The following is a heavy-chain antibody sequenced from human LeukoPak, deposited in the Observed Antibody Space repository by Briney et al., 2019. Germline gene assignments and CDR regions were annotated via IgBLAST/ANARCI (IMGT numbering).Heavy chain of an antibody. V-gene: IGHV3-73*01. D-gene: IGHD1-1*01. Sequence: GGSLRLSCAASGFTFSNYNMNWVRQAPGKGLEWVGRIRSKANSYATAYAASVKGRFTISRDDSKNTAYLQMNSLKTEDTAVYYCTRLPPRRGYIGAFDIWGQGTMVTVSS. CDR1: GFTFSNYN. J-gene: IGHJ3*02. CDR2: IRSKANSYAT. CDR3: TRLPPRRGYIGAFDI.